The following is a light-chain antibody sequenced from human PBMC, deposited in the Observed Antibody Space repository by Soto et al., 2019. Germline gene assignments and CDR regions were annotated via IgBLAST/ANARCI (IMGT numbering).Light chain of an antibody. V-gene: IGLV2-11*01. CDR3: CSYAGSYTGV. CDR1: SSDVGDYNF. Sequence: QSALTQPRSVSGSPGQSVTISCTGTSSDVGDYNFVSWYQQHPGKAPKLMIYDVSKRPSGVPDRFSGSKSGNTASLTISGLQAEDEADYYCCSYAGSYTGVFGGGTKLTVL. J-gene: IGLJ3*02. CDR2: DVS.